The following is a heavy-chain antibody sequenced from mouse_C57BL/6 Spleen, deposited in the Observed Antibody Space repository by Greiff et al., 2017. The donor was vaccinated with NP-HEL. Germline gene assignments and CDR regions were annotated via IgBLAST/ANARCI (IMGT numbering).Heavy chain of an antibody. D-gene: IGHD1-1*01. J-gene: IGHJ4*01. CDR3: ARLVYGSSGRRAMDY. Sequence: EVQLVESGGGLVKPGGSLKLSCAASGFTFSDYGMHWVRQAPEKGLEWVAYISSGSSTIYYADTVKGRFTISRDNAKNTLFLQMTSLRSEDTAMYDCARLVYGSSGRRAMDYWGQGTSVTVSS. CDR1: GFTFSDYG. V-gene: IGHV5-17*01. CDR2: ISSGSSTI.